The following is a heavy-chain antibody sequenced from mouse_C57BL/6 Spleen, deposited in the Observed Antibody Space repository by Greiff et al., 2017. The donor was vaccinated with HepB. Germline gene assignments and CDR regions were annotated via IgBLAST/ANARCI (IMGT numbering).Heavy chain of an antibody. V-gene: IGHV1-82*01. D-gene: IGHD2-4*01. CDR2: IYPGDGDT. CDR1: GYAFSSSW. CDR3: TRRGRYDYYFDY. J-gene: IGHJ2*01. Sequence: VQLQESGPELVKPGASVKISCKASGYAFSSSWMNWVKQRPGKGLEWIGRIYPGDGDTNYNGKFKGKATLTADKSSSTAYMQLSSLTSEDSAVYFCTRRGRYDYYFDYWGKGTTHTVTS.